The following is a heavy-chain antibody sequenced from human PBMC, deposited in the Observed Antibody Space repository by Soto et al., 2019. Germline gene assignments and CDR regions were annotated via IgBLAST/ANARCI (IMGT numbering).Heavy chain of an antibody. CDR2: ISSSSSTI. Sequence: EVQLVESGGGLVQPGGSLRLSCAASGFTFSSYSMNWVRQAPGKGLEWVSYISSSSSTIYYADSVKGRFTISRDNAKNSLYLQMNSLRDEDTAVYYCAREWVRGVIITLYYGMDVWGQGTTVTVSS. D-gene: IGHD3-10*01. CDR3: AREWVRGVIITLYYGMDV. V-gene: IGHV3-48*02. J-gene: IGHJ6*02. CDR1: GFTFSSYS.